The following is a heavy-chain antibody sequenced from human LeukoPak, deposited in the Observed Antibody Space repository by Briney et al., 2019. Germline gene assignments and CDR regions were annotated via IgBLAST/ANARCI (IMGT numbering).Heavy chain of an antibody. CDR3: ARGGSYCSGGSCYLSWSDS. Sequence: ASVKVSCKASGYTFTGYYMHWVRQAPGQGLEWMGWINPNSGGTNYAQKFQGRVTMARDTSISTAYMDLSRLTSDDTAVYYCARGGSYCSGGSCYLSWSDSWGQGTLVTVSS. CDR2: INPNSGGT. CDR1: GYTFTGYY. D-gene: IGHD2-15*01. V-gene: IGHV1-2*02. J-gene: IGHJ5*01.